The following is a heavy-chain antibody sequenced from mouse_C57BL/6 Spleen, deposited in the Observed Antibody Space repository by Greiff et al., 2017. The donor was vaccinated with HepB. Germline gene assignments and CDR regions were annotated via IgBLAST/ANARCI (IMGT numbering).Heavy chain of an antibody. Sequence: VQLQQSGPELVKPGASVKMSCKASGYTFTDYNMHWVKQSHGKSLEWIGYINPNNGGTSYNQKFKGKATLTVNKSSSTAYMELRSLTSEDSAVYYCAMDYYSSSYVNWGQGTLVTVSA. CDR3: AMDYYSSSYVN. D-gene: IGHD1-1*01. V-gene: IGHV1-22*01. CDR1: GYTFTDYN. J-gene: IGHJ3*01. CDR2: INPNNGGT.